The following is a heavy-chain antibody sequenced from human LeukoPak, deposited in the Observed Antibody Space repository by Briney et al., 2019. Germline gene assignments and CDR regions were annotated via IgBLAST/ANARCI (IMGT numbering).Heavy chain of an antibody. CDR1: GYSFTSYW. CDR2: IYPGDSDT. Sequence: NAGESLKISCKGSGYSFTSYWTGWVRQMPGKGLEWMGIIYPGDSDTRYSPSFQGQVTISADKSISTAYLQWSSLKASDTAMYYCASLTTYYYDSSGYYPDWYFDLWGRGTLVTVSS. D-gene: IGHD3-22*01. J-gene: IGHJ2*01. CDR3: ASLTTYYYDSSGYYPDWYFDL. V-gene: IGHV5-51*01.